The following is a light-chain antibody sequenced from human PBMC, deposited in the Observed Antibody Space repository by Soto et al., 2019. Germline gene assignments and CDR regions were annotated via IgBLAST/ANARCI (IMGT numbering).Light chain of an antibody. CDR1: HNVLSC. CDR3: QQRLTWPRT. V-gene: IGKV3-11*01. J-gene: IGKJ1*01. Sequence: EIVLTQSPATLSLSPGERATLSCRASHNVLSCVAWYRQTPGQAPRLLIYDASYRAAGTPARFSGSGSGADFTLTISSLEPEDFAVYFCQQRLTWPRTFGQGTRVEFK. CDR2: DAS.